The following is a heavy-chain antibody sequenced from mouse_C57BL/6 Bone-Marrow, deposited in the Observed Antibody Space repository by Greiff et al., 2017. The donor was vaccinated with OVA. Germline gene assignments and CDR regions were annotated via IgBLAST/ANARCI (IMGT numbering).Heavy chain of an antibody. Sequence: QVQLQQPGAELVMPGASVKLSCKASGYTFTSYWMHWVKQRPGQGLEWIGEIDPSDSYTNSNQKFKGKSTLTVDKSSSTAYMQLSSLTSEDSAVYYCARGDYWGQGTSVTVSS. V-gene: IGHV1-69*01. CDR1: GYTFTSYW. CDR2: IDPSDSYT. CDR3: ARGDY. J-gene: IGHJ4*01.